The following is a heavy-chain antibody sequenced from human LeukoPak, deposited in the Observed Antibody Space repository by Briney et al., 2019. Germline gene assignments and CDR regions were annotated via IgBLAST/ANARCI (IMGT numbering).Heavy chain of an antibody. V-gene: IGHV1-46*01. CDR1: GYTFTSYY. CDR3: ARDLKWDTYAFDI. D-gene: IGHD5-18*01. CDR2: INPSGGST. Sequence: RASVKVSCKASGYTFTSYYMHWLRQAPGQGLEWMGIINPSGGSTSYAQKFQGRVTMTRDTSTSTVYMELSSLRSEDTAVYYCARDLKWDTYAFDIWGQGTMVTVSS. J-gene: IGHJ3*02.